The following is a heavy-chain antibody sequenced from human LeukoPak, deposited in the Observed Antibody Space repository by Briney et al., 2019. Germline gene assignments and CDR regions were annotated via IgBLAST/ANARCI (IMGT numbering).Heavy chain of an antibody. Sequence: GGSLRLSCAASGNYWVHWVRQVPGKGLVWVSHINSDGSWTSYADSVKGRFTISKGNAKNTVYLQMNSLRAEDTAVYYCVSFYETYWGRGTLVTVSS. CDR2: INSDGSWT. J-gene: IGHJ4*02. CDR3: VSFYETY. V-gene: IGHV3-74*01. CDR1: GNYW. D-gene: IGHD2/OR15-2a*01.